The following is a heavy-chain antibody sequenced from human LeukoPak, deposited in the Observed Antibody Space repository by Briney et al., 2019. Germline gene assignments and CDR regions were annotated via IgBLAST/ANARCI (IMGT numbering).Heavy chain of an antibody. J-gene: IGHJ6*04. V-gene: IGHV5-10-1*01. D-gene: IGHD6-13*01. CDR2: IDPSDSYT. Sequence: GESLRISCKGSGYSFTSYWISWVRQMPGEGVEWVGSIDPSDSYTTYSPSFQGHVTISADKSISTAYLQWSSLKASDTAMYYCARLAYSSSWYYYGMDVWGKGTTVTVSS. CDR1: GYSFTSYW. CDR3: ARLAYSSSWYYYGMDV.